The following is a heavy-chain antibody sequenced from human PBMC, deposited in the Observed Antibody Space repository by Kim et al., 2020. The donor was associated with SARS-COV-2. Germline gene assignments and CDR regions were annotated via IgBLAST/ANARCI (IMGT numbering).Heavy chain of an antibody. V-gene: IGHV3-30*04. Sequence: GGSLRLSCAASGFTFSSYAMHWVRQAPGKGLEWVAVISYDGSNKYYADSVKGRFTISRDNSKNTLYLQMNILRAEDTAVYYCARDNDGETYYYDSSGYYSDYWGQGTLVTVSS. D-gene: IGHD3-22*01. J-gene: IGHJ4*02. CDR2: ISYDGSNK. CDR1: GFTFSSYA. CDR3: ARDNDGETYYYDSSGYYSDY.